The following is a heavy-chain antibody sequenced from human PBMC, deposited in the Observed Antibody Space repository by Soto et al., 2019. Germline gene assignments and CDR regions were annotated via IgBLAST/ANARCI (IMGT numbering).Heavy chain of an antibody. Sequence: GGSLRLSCAASGFTFSSYAMSWVRQAPGKGLEWVAGISGSGGTTYHADSVKGRFTTSRDNSKNTLYLQMNTLRAEDTAIYYCAKDHTVTTFYWFDPWGQGTLVTVSS. CDR1: GFTFSSYA. J-gene: IGHJ5*02. D-gene: IGHD4-4*01. CDR2: ISGSGGTT. CDR3: AKDHTVTTFYWFDP. V-gene: IGHV3-23*01.